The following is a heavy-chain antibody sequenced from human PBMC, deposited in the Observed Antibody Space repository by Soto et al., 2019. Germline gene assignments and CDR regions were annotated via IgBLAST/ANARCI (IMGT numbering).Heavy chain of an antibody. CDR1: GFTFVDYG. CDR2: INWNGGST. D-gene: IGHD1-26*01. J-gene: IGHJ6*02. Sequence: PGGSLRVSWRAAGFTFVDYGRSWVRQAPGKGLEWVSGINWNGGSTGYADSVKGRFTISRDNAKNSLYLQMNSLRAEDTALYYCASGIVGATTYGMDVWGQGTTVTVSS. V-gene: IGHV3-20*04. CDR3: ASGIVGATTYGMDV.